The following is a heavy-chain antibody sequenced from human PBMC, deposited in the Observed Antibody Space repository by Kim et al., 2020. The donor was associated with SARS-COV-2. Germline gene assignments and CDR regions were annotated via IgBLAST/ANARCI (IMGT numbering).Heavy chain of an antibody. J-gene: IGHJ5*02. V-gene: IGHV4-34*01. CDR3: ARGASGGNSEVLGFWGGSGNWFDP. D-gene: IGHD2-15*01. CDR2: INHSGST. CDR1: GGSFSGYY. Sequence: SETLSLTCAVYGGSFSGYYWSWIRQPPGKGLEWIGEINHSGSTNYNPSLNSRVTISVDTSKNQFSLKLSSVTAADTAVYYCARGASGGNSEVLGFWGGSGNWFDPWGQGTLVTVSS.